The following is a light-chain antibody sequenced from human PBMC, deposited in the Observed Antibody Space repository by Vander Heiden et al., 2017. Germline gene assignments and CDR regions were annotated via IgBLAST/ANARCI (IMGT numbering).Light chain of an antibody. Sequence: DNNLTQSPSFLSASVGDRVTITCRASQDISSYLAWYQQKPGKAPNLLIYAASTLQSGVPSRFSGSESGTEFTLTISSLQPEDFATYYCQQLNSYPLTFGGGTKVEIK. CDR3: QQLNSYPLT. V-gene: IGKV1-9*01. J-gene: IGKJ4*01. CDR1: QDISSY. CDR2: AAS.